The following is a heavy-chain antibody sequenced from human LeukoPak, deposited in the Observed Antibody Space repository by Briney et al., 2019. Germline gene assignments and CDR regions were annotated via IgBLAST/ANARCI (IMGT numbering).Heavy chain of an antibody. Sequence: ASVKVSCKASGGTFSSYAISWVRQAPGQGLEWMGGIIPIFGTANYAQKFQGRVTITAGKSTSTAYMELSSLRSEDTAVYYCARAPGIAAAGCDYWGQGTLVTVSS. D-gene: IGHD6-13*01. CDR3: ARAPGIAAAGCDY. V-gene: IGHV1-69*06. J-gene: IGHJ4*02. CDR1: GGTFSSYA. CDR2: IIPIFGTA.